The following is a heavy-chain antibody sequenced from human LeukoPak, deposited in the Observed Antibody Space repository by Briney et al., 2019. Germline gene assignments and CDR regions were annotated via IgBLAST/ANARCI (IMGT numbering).Heavy chain of an antibody. CDR1: GGSFSDYY. Sequence: SETLSLTCAVYGGSFSDYYCSWIRQPPGKGLEWIGEITHSGSTNYNPSLQSQDSISVDTSKNQFSLKLSSVTAADTAVYYCARGLRAAFGGVIRLSRTYYFDYWGQGTLVTVSS. J-gene: IGHJ4*02. D-gene: IGHD3-16*02. V-gene: IGHV4-34*01. CDR2: ITHSGST. CDR3: ARGLRAAFGGVIRLSRTYYFDY.